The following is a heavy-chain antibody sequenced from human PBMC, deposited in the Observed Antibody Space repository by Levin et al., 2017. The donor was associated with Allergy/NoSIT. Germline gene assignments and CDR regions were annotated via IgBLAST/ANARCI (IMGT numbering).Heavy chain of an antibody. Sequence: GESLKISCAASGFTFDDYGMNWVRQAPGKGLEWVSGINLKGGRTGYADSVKGRFTISRDNAKNSLYLQMNSLRAEDTALYYCARDKGIAVAGGFDYWGQGTLVTVSS. CDR3: ARDKGIAVAGGFDY. CDR1: GFTFDDYG. D-gene: IGHD6-19*01. V-gene: IGHV3-20*04. CDR2: INLKGGRT. J-gene: IGHJ4*02.